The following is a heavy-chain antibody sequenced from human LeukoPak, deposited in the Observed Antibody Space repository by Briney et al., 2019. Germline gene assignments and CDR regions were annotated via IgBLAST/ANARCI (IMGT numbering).Heavy chain of an antibody. Sequence: PSETLSLTCTVSGGSISSGDYYWSWIRQPPGKGLEWIGYIYYSGSTYYNPSLKSRVIISVDTSKNQFSLKLSSVTAADTAVYYCAREEGRNFYYGMDVWGQGTTVTVSS. CDR2: IYYSGST. D-gene: IGHD3-3*01. V-gene: IGHV4-30-4*01. CDR3: AREEGRNFYYGMDV. J-gene: IGHJ6*02. CDR1: GGSISSGDYY.